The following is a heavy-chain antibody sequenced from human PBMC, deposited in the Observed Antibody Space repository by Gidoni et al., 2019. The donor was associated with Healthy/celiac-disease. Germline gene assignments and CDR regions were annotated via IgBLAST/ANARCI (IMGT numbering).Heavy chain of an antibody. D-gene: IGHD3-16*01. CDR1: DFTVSSNY. Sequence: EVQLVESGGGLVQPGGSLRLSCAPSDFTVSSNYMSWVRQAPGKGLEWVSVIYSGGSTYYADSVKGRFTISRDNSKNTLYLQMNSLRAEDTAVYYCARRGRLGLYYYGMDVWGQGTTVTVSS. CDR3: ARRGRLGLYYYGMDV. V-gene: IGHV3-66*02. CDR2: IYSGGST. J-gene: IGHJ6*02.